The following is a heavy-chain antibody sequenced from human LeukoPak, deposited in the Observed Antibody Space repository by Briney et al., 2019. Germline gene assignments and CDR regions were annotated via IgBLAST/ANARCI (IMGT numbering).Heavy chain of an antibody. V-gene: IGHV4-39*01. CDR3: ARLYGGNSNNYYCDY. Sequence: PSETLSLTCSVSGGSSSSSSYYWGWIRQPPGKGLEWIRSIHDSESTGCNPTHKSQVTISVDTSKNQCSLKLSSVTAADTAVYYCARLYGGNSNNYYCDYWGQGTLVTVS. J-gene: IGHJ4*02. CDR2: IHDSEST. D-gene: IGHD4-23*01. CDR1: GGSSSSSSYY.